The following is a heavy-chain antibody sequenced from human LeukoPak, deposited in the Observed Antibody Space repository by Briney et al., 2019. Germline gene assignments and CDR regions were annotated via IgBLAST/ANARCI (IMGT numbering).Heavy chain of an antibody. D-gene: IGHD6-6*01. J-gene: IGHJ1*01. Sequence: KPSETLSLTCAVYGGSFSGYYWSWIRQPPGKGLEWIGEINHSGSTNYNPSLQSRVTISVDTSKNQFSLNLNSVTAADTAVYYCARGGAARLHFQNWGQGTLVTVSS. CDR1: GGSFSGYY. CDR2: INHSGST. V-gene: IGHV4-34*01. CDR3: ARGGAARLHFQN.